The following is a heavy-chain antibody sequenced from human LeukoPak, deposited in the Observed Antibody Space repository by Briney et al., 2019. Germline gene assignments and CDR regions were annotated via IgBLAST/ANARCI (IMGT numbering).Heavy chain of an antibody. CDR1: GVIFSNFA. D-gene: IGHD4-17*01. Sequence: ASVKVSCKASGVIFSNFAFNWVRQAPGQGLEWMGRIIPILDLAHLTQKFQGRLTITADKSTNTGYMELSSLTAEDTAVYYCATPSRTEDGDYGVCWGQGTLVTVSS. CDR2: IIPILDLA. CDR3: ATPSRTEDGDYGVC. V-gene: IGHV1-69*04. J-gene: IGHJ4*02.